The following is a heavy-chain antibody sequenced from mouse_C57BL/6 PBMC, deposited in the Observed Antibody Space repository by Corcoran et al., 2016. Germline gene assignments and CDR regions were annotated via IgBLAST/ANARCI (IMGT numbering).Heavy chain of an antibody. Sequence: QVQLKQSGAELVRPGASVKLSCKASGYTFTDYYINWVKQRPGQGLEWIARIYPGSGNTYYNEKFKGKATLTAEKSSSTAYMQLSSLTSEDSAVYFCALTTVVPSDYWGQGTTLTVSS. CDR1: GYTFTDYY. CDR2: IYPGSGNT. J-gene: IGHJ2*01. CDR3: ALTTVVPSDY. D-gene: IGHD1-1*01. V-gene: IGHV1-76*01.